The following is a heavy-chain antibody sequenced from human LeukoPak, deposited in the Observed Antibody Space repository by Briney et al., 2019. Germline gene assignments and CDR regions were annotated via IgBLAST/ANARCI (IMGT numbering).Heavy chain of an antibody. CDR2: ISSSGNTI. V-gene: IGHV3-48*03. CDR3: ARDRRGYSYGYPYPLDY. D-gene: IGHD5-18*01. Sequence: PGGSLRLSCAASGFTFSSYEMNRVRQAPGKGLEWVSYISSSGNTIYYAHSVKGRFTISRDTAKPSLYLQMNSLRAEDTAVYYCARDRRGYSYGYPYPLDYWGQGTLVTVSS. J-gene: IGHJ4*02. CDR1: GFTFSSYE.